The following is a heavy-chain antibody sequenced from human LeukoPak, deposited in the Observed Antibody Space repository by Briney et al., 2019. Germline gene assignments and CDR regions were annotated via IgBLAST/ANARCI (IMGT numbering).Heavy chain of an antibody. D-gene: IGHD6-13*01. CDR2: ISSSSSYI. Sequence: PGGSLRLSCAASGFTFSSYWMGWVRQAPGKGLEWVSSISSSSSYIYYADSVKGRFTISRDNAKNSLYLQMNSLRAEDTAVHYCATTPYSRGGEGWGQGTLVAVSS. V-gene: IGHV3-21*01. J-gene: IGHJ4*02. CDR3: ATTPYSRGGEG. CDR1: GFTFSSYW.